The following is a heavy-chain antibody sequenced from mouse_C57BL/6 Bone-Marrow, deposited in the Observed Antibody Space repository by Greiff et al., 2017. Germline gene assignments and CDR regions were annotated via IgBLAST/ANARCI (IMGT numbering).Heavy chain of an antibody. D-gene: IGHD2-4*01. CDR2: IHPNSGST. Sequence: QVQLQQSGAELVKPGASVKLSCKASGYTFTSYWMHWVKQRPGQGLEWIGMIHPNSGSTNYNEKFKSKATLTVDQSSSTAYMQLSSLTSEDSAFDDCARFGRYEYDGTLFAYWGQGTLVTVSA. CDR3: ARFGRYEYDGTLFAY. J-gene: IGHJ3*01. CDR1: GYTFTSYW. V-gene: IGHV1-64*01.